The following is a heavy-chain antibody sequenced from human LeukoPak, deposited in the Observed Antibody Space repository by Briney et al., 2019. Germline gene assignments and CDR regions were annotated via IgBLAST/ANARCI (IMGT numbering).Heavy chain of an antibody. CDR3: AYVGATPWFDP. Sequence: ASVKISCKVSGYTFTDYYMHWVQQAPGKGLEWMGLVDPEDGETIYAEKFQGRVTITADTSTDTAYMELSSLRSEDTAVYYCAYVGATPWFDPWGQGTLVTVSS. CDR1: GYTFTDYY. J-gene: IGHJ5*02. V-gene: IGHV1-69-2*01. CDR2: VDPEDGET. D-gene: IGHD1-26*01.